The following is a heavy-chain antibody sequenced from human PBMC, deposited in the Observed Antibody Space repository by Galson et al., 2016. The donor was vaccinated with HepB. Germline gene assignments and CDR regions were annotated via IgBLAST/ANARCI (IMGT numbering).Heavy chain of an antibody. D-gene: IGHD6-19*01. CDR3: ARVRIAVAENSYFFDS. V-gene: IGHV4-59*01. J-gene: IGHJ4*02. CDR2: IYYSGGST. CDR1: GVSLSSYY. Sequence: LSLTCTVSGVSLSSYYWSWIRQPPGKGLEWIGYIYYSGGSTNYNPSLKSRVTISVDTLKNQFSLKLSSVTAADTALYFCARVRIAVAENSYFFDSWGQGTLGTVAS.